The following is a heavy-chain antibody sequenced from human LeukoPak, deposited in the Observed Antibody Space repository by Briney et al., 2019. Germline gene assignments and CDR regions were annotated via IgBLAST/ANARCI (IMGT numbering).Heavy chain of an antibody. CDR1: GFTFSSYA. CDR2: ISGGGAST. D-gene: IGHD3-10*01. V-gene: IGHV3-23*01. J-gene: IGHJ3*02. CDR3: AKGAGRSGSYRSDAFDI. Sequence: GGSLRLSCAASGFTFSSYAMNWVRQAPGKGLERVSGISGGGASTDYADSVKGRFTISRDNSKNTLYLQMSSLGADDTAVYYCAKGAGRSGSYRSDAFDIWGQGTVVTVSS.